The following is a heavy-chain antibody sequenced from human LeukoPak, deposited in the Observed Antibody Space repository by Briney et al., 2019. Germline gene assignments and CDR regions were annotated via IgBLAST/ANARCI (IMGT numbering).Heavy chain of an antibody. CDR2: IYNGVTI. CDR1: GLTVSSNY. Sequence: PGGSLRLSCAASGLTVSSNYMNWVRQAPGKGLEWVSVIYNGVTIHYADSVKGRFTISSDNSKNTVYLQLNSLRAEDTAIYYCILTTVTTSAEYWGQGTLVTVPS. CDR3: ILTTVTTSAEY. J-gene: IGHJ4*02. D-gene: IGHD4-17*01. V-gene: IGHV3-53*01.